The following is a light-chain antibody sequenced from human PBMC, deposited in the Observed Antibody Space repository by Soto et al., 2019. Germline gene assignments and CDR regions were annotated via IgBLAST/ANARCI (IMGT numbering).Light chain of an antibody. J-gene: IGKJ5*01. V-gene: IGKV3-20*01. CDR3: QQYGSSPT. Sequence: EIVLTPSPATLSLSPGERATLSCRASQSISIYLAWYQQKPGQAPRLLIYDTSNRATGIPARFSGSGSGTDFTLTISRLEPEDFAVYYCQQYGSSPTFGEGTRLEIK. CDR1: QSISIY. CDR2: DTS.